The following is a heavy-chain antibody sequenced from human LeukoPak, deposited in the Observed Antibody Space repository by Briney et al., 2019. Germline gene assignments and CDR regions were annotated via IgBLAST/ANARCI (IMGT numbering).Heavy chain of an antibody. CDR2: IIPIFGTA. CDR3: ASATTSRASAPHRY. Sequence: SVKVSCKASGGTFSSYAISWVRQAPGQGLEWMGGIIPIFGTANYAQKFQGRVTITTDESTSTAYMELSSLRSEDTAVYYCASATTSRASAPHRYWGQGTLVTVSS. D-gene: IGHD1-14*01. V-gene: IGHV1-69*05. CDR1: GGTFSSYA. J-gene: IGHJ4*02.